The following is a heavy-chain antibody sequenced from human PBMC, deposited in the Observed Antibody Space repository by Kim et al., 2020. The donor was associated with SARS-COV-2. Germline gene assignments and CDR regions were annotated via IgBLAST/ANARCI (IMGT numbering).Heavy chain of an antibody. J-gene: IGHJ6*02. D-gene: IGHD6-13*01. V-gene: IGHV3-21*01. CDR3: ARDSSSLYYYYGMDV. Sequence: DSVKGRFTISRDNAKNSLYLQMNSRRAEDTAVYYCARDSSSLYYYYGMDVWGQGTTVTVSS.